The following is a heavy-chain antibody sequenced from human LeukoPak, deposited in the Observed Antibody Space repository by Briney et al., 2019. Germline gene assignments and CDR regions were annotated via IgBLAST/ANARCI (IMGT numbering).Heavy chain of an antibody. Sequence: GGSLRLSCAASGFTFSSYGMHWVRQAPGKGLEWVAVISYDGSSKYYADSVKGRFTISRDNSKNTLYLQMNSLRAEDTAVYYCAKDYVGYSGYDYYFDYWGQGTLVTVSS. CDR1: GFTFSSYG. CDR3: AKDYVGYSGYDYYFDY. CDR2: ISYDGSSK. D-gene: IGHD5-12*01. J-gene: IGHJ4*02. V-gene: IGHV3-30*18.